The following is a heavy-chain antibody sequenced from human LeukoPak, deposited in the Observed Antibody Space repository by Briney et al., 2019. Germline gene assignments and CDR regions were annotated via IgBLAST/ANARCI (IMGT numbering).Heavy chain of an antibody. CDR3: ARDLICSGGSCYSDY. Sequence: GGSLRLSCAAAGFTVSGNYMSWVRQAAGKGLKWVSGIYGGGGTYYADSVKGRFSISRDNSKNTLYLQMNSLRTEDTAVYSCARDLICSGGSCYSDYWGQGTLVTVSS. D-gene: IGHD2-15*01. CDR1: GFTVSGNY. CDR2: IYGGGGT. J-gene: IGHJ4*02. V-gene: IGHV3-53*01.